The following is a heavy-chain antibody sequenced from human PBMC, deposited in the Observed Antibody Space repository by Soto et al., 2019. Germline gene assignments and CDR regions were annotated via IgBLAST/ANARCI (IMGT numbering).Heavy chain of an antibody. D-gene: IGHD6-19*01. Sequence: QITLKESGPTLVKPTQTLTLTCTFSGFSLSSTRVAVGWIRQPPGKALEWLALIYWDDDKRYSPCLKSRLTITKDTSKNQVVLTMTNMDPVDTATYYCAHSVVAGLGYYFDYWGQGTLVTFSA. V-gene: IGHV2-5*02. J-gene: IGHJ4*02. CDR2: IYWDDDK. CDR1: GFSLSSTRVA. CDR3: AHSVVAGLGYYFDY.